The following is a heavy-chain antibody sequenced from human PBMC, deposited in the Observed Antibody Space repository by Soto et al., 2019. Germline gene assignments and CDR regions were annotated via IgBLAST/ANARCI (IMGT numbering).Heavy chain of an antibody. CDR3: AGYSYGDY. CDR1: GFTFSSYA. Sequence: QVQLVESGGGVVQPGRSLRLSCAASGFTFSSYAMHWVRQAPGKGLEWVAVISYDGSNKYYADSVKGRFTISRDNSKNTLYLQMNSLRADDTAVYYCAGYSYGDYWGQGTLVTVSS. V-gene: IGHV3-30-3*01. D-gene: IGHD5-18*01. J-gene: IGHJ4*02. CDR2: ISYDGSNK.